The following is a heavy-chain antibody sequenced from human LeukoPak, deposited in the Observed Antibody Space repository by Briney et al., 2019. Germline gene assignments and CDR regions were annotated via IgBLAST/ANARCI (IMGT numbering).Heavy chain of an antibody. CDR3: VRGNDYGGPHY. J-gene: IGHJ4*02. V-gene: IGHV3-74*01. Sequence: GGFLRLSCAVSGFTFSSYWMHWVRQAPGKGLVWVSRIDRDGSRINYADSVKGRFTISRDNGKNTLFLQMNSLRAEDAAVYYCVRGNDYGGPHYWGQGTLVTVSS. CDR2: IDRDGSRI. CDR1: GFTFSSYW. D-gene: IGHD4-23*01.